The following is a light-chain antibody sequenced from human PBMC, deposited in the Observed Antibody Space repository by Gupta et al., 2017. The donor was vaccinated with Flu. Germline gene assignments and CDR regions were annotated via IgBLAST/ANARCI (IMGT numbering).Light chain of an antibody. CDR3: LQYNTHPWT. J-gene: IGKJ1*01. CDR1: QSITTW. V-gene: IGKV1-5*03. Sequence: DIQMTQSPSTLSASVGDRVTITCRARQSITTWLAWYQQKPGKAPILLIYMAYNLDTGVPSRFSGSGSGTXFTLTIXSLQPDDFATYYCLQYNTHPWTFGXGTIVEI. CDR2: MAY.